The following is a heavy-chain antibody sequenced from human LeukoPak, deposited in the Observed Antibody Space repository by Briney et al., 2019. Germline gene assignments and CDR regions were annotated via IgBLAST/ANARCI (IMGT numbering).Heavy chain of an antibody. D-gene: IGHD3-3*01. Sequence: SVKVSCKASGYTFTSYGISWVRQAPGQGLEWMGGIIPIFGTANYAQKFQGRVTITADESTGTAYMELSSLRSEDTAVYYCARGGAAIFGVPNYYYYYMDVWGKGTTVTVSS. CDR3: ARGGAAIFGVPNYYYYYMDV. J-gene: IGHJ6*03. CDR1: GYTFTSYG. CDR2: IIPIFGTA. V-gene: IGHV1-69*13.